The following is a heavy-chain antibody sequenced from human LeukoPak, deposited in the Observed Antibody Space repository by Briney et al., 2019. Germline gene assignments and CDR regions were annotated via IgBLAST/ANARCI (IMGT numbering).Heavy chain of an antibody. CDR1: GGSISSSSYY. CDR2: IYYSGST. V-gene: IGHV4-39*01. Sequence: SETLSLTCTVSGGSISSSSYYWGWIRPPPGKGLEWIGSIYYSGSTYYNPSLKSRVTISVDTSKNQCSLKLSSVTAADTAVYYCARYVVYGSGKYYFDYWGQGTLVTVSS. CDR3: ARYVVYGSGKYYFDY. J-gene: IGHJ4*02. D-gene: IGHD3-10*01.